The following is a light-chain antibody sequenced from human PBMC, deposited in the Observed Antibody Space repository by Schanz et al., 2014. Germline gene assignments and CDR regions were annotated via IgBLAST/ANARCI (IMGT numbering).Light chain of an antibody. CDR1: SSDVGGYNY. Sequence: QSALTQPASVSGSPGQSITISCTGTSSDVGGYNYVSWYQQHPGKAPKLMIYDVSNRPSGVSNRFSGSKSGNAASLTISGLQAEDEADYYCSSYTPSGTVVFGGGTQLTVL. CDR3: SSYTPSGTVV. J-gene: IGLJ2*01. V-gene: IGLV2-14*01. CDR2: DVS.